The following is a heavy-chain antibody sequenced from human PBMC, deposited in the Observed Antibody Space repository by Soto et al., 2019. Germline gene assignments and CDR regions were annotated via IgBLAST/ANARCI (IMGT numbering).Heavy chain of an antibody. CDR1: GGSISSGDYY. Sequence: QVRLQESGPGLVKPSQTLSLTCTVSGGSISSGDYYWPWIRQHPGKGLEWIGYISSSGRTYYNPSLKSRVSMSIDTSENQFSLRLSSVTAADTAVFYCARDRPVARQGSYYGLDVWGQGTTVTVSS. J-gene: IGHJ6*02. V-gene: IGHV4-31*04. CDR2: ISSSGRT. D-gene: IGHD6-19*01. CDR3: ARDRPVARQGSYYGLDV.